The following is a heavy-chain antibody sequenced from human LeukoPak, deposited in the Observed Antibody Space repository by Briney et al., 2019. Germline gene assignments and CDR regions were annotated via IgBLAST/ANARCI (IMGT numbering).Heavy chain of an antibody. CDR3: AKDDIYNDSSGPLRY. V-gene: IGHV3-30*18. CDR2: ISYDGSDK. Sequence: PGGSLRLSCEASGFTFSTYAMHWVRQAPGKGLEWVALISYDGSDKNYADSVKGRFTISRDNSKNTLYLQMNSLRAEDTAVYYCAKDDIYNDSSGPLRYWGQGTLVTVSS. D-gene: IGHD3-22*01. J-gene: IGHJ4*02. CDR1: GFTFSTYA.